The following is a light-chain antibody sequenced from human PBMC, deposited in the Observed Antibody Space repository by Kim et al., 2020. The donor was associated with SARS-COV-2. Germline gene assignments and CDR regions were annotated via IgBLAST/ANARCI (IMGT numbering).Light chain of an antibody. CDR3: QTWGAGIRV. CDR1: SGHSSYA. Sequence: ASVKLTCTLSSGHSSYAIAWHQQQPEKRPRYLMKLNTDGSHTKGDGIPDRFSGSLSGAERYLSISSLQSEDEADYYCQTWGAGIRVFGGGTQLTVL. V-gene: IGLV4-69*01. J-gene: IGLJ2*01. CDR2: LNTDGSH.